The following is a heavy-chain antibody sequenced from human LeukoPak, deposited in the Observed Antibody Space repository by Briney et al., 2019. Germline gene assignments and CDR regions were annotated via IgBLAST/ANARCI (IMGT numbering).Heavy chain of an antibody. CDR3: ARHVGSSDVDF. CDR1: GYRFANYW. J-gene: IGHJ4*02. CDR2: IYPGDSDT. D-gene: IGHD6-13*01. Sequence: GESLKISCKGSGYRFANYWIGWVRQMPGKGLEWMGIIYPGDSDTRYSPSFQGQVTISADKSISTAYLQWSSLQASDTAMYYCARHVGSSDVDFWGQGTLVTVSS. V-gene: IGHV5-51*01.